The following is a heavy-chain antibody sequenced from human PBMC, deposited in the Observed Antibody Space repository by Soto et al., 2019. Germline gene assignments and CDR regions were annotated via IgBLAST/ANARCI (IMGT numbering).Heavy chain of an antibody. CDR1: GYSFTGYY. D-gene: IGHD2-8*01. V-gene: IGHV1-2*02. CDR2: VNPNSGDT. Sequence: QLVQSGAEVKKPGASVKVSCKASGYSFTGYYIHWVRQAPGQGLEWMGWVNPNSGDTDYAQKFQGRVTMTRDTSISTDSMDLRSLTSDDTALYYCARFRGVLDAFDLWGQGTMVTVSS. CDR3: ARFRGVLDAFDL. J-gene: IGHJ3*01.